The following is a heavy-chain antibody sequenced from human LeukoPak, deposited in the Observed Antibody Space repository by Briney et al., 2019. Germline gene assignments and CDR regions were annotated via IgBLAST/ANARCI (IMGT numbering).Heavy chain of an antibody. CDR2: ISGSGGST. CDR1: GXTFSSYA. J-gene: IGHJ3*02. Sequence: GGSLRLSCAASGXTFSSYAMSWVRQAPGKGLEWVSAISGSGGSTHYADSVRGRFTISRDNAKNSLYLQMNSLRDEDTAVYYCARDFSYAFDIWGQGTMVTVSS. V-gene: IGHV3-23*01. D-gene: IGHD2/OR15-2a*01. CDR3: ARDFSYAFDI.